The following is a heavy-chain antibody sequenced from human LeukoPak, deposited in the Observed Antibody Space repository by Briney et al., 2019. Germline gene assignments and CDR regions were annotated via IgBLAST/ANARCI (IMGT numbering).Heavy chain of an antibody. D-gene: IGHD3-10*02. J-gene: IGHJ6*04. CDR1: GFTFSDHY. CDR3: AELGITMIGGV. V-gene: IGHV3-7*01. CDR2: IKQDGSEK. Sequence: PGGSLRLSCAASGFTFSDHYMDWVRQAPGKGLEWVANIKQDGSEKYYVDSVKGRFTISRDNAKNSLYLQMNSLRAEDTAVYYCAELGITMIGGVWGKGTTVTISS.